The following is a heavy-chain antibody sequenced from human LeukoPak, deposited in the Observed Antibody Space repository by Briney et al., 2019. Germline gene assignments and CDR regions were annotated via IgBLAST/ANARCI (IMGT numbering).Heavy chain of an antibody. CDR2: INPNSGGT. J-gene: IGHJ4*02. CDR3: ARDPLTDYDFWSGYPY. Sequence: ASVKVSCKASGYTFTGYYMHWERQAPGQGLEWMGRINPNSGGTNYAQKFQGRVTMTRDTSISTAYMELSRLRSDDTAVYYCARDPLTDYDFWSGYPYWGQGTLVTVSS. V-gene: IGHV1-2*06. D-gene: IGHD3-3*01. CDR1: GYTFTGYY.